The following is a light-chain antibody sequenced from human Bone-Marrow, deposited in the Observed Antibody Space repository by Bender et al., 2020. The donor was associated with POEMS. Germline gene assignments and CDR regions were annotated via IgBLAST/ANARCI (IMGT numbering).Light chain of an antibody. J-gene: IGLJ3*02. CDR3: AAWEDSLNGWV. Sequence: GQRVTISCSGSSSTIGTNPVNWYQQLPGTAPKLLIYINNQRPSGVPDRFSGSKSGTSASLAISGLQSEDEADYYCAAWEDSLNGWVFGGGTKLTVL. CDR1: SSTIGTNP. CDR2: INN. V-gene: IGLV1-44*01.